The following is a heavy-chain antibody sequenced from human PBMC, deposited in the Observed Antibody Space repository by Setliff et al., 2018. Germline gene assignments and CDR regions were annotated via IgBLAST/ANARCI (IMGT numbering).Heavy chain of an antibody. Sequence: SETLSLTCTVSGGSISSGSNYWSWIRQPAGRGLEWIGHIDPSGNTNYHPSLKSRVTISGDTSKNQFSLKVGSVTAADTAVYYCARAPPNRYSGSYEYFYMDVWGKGTTVTVSS. J-gene: IGHJ6*03. D-gene: IGHD1-26*01. CDR3: ARAPPNRYSGSYEYFYMDV. V-gene: IGHV4-61*09. CDR2: IDPSGNT. CDR1: GGSISSGSNY.